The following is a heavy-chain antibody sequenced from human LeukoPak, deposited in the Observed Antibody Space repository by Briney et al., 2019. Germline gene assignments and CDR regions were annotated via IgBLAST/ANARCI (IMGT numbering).Heavy chain of an antibody. CDR1: GFSFSSYA. CDR3: ARDSSSGPVVTPLDY. J-gene: IGHJ4*02. D-gene: IGHD3-22*01. CDR2: IPYDGSNE. Sequence: GRSLRLSCAASGFSFSSYAMHWVRQAPGKGLQWLAVIPYDGSNEFYADSVKGRFTISRDNSKNTVDLQMNSLRVEDTAVYYCARDSSSGPVVTPLDYWGQGRLVTVSS. V-gene: IGHV3-30*04.